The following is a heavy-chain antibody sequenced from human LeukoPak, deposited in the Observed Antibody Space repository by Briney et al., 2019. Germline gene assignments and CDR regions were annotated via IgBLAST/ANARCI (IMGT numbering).Heavy chain of an antibody. CDR3: AKGLYNWNYLGAFDI. D-gene: IGHD1-7*01. CDR2: ISGSGGST. Sequence: GGSLRLSCAASGFTCSSYAMSWVRQAPGKGLEWGSAISGSGGSTYYADSVKGRFTISRDNSKNTLYLQMNSLTAGDTAVYYCAKGLYNWNYLGAFDIWGQGTIVTVSS. CDR1: GFTCSSYA. J-gene: IGHJ3*02. V-gene: IGHV3-23*01.